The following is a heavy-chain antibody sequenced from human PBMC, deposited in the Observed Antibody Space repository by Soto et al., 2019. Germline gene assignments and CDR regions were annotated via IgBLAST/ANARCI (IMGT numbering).Heavy chain of an antibody. Sequence: QVTVKESGPVLVKPTETLTLTCTFSGFSLSNAGLGVSWIRQPQGQDLEWLAHIFSNDEKSYSTSLKSRLTISKDTSKSQVVLTMTNMDPVDTATYYCASTYSTSWYWFDPWGQGTLVTVSS. CDR2: IFSNDEK. V-gene: IGHV2-26*04. CDR3: ASTYSTSWYWFDP. J-gene: IGHJ5*02. D-gene: IGHD6-13*01. CDR1: GFSLSNAGLG.